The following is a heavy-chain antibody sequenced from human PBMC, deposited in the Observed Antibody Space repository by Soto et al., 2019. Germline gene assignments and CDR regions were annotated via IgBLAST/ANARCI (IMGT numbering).Heavy chain of an antibody. D-gene: IGHD6-19*01. V-gene: IGHV1-2*04. CDR3: ARSLAGAGVFDY. J-gene: IGHJ4*02. Sequence: QVQLVQSGAEVKKPGASVKVSCKASGYTFTGYYMHWVRQAPGQGLEWMGWINPNSGGTNYAQKFQGWVTTTRDTSISTAYMELSRLRSDDTAVYYCARSLAGAGVFDYWVQGTLVTVSS. CDR2: INPNSGGT. CDR1: GYTFTGYY.